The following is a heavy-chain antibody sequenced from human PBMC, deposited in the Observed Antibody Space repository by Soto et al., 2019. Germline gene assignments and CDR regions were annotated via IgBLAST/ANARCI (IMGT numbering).Heavy chain of an antibody. CDR2: ISGSGGST. Sequence: PGGSLRLSCAASGFTFSSHAMSWVRQAPGKGLEWVSAISGSGGSTYYADSVKGRFTISRDNSKNTLYLQMNSLRAEDTAVYYCAKDQDIAVAGTGDYWGQGTRVAVSS. D-gene: IGHD6-19*01. CDR1: GFTFSSHA. CDR3: AKDQDIAVAGTGDY. J-gene: IGHJ4*02. V-gene: IGHV3-23*01.